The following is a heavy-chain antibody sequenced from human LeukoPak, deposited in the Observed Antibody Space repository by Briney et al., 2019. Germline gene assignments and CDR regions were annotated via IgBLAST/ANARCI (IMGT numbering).Heavy chain of an antibody. Sequence: SETLSLTCSVSGVSMNNYYWSWIRQPPGKGLEWIGDIYYSGSTNYNPSLKSRVTISVDTSKNQFSLRLSSVTAADTAVYYSARLASGSYGPLTPFDYWGQGTLVTVSS. J-gene: IGHJ4*02. V-gene: IGHV4-59*08. D-gene: IGHD1-26*01. CDR1: GVSMNNYY. CDR2: IYYSGST. CDR3: ARLASGSYGPLTPFDY.